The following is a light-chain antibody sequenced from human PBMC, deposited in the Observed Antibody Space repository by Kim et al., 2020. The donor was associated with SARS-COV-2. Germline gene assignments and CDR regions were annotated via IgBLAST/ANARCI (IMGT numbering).Light chain of an antibody. V-gene: IGKV3-20*01. CDR3: QKYGSSYI. J-gene: IGKJ2*01. CDR2: GAS. Sequence: SVSPGERATRSYKASQSVSSKYLAWYQHKPGQPPRLLILGASTRATGVPGRFSGSGSGTDFSLLISRLEPEDFAVYYCQKYGSSYIFGQGTKLEI. CDR1: QSVSSKY.